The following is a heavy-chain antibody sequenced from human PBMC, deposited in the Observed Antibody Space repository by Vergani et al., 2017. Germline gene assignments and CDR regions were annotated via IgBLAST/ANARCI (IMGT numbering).Heavy chain of an antibody. CDR2: INHSGST. CDR3: AREGYDILTGYYPFDY. Sequence: QVQLQESGPGLVKPSETLSLTCAVYGGSFSGYYWSWIRQPPGKGLEGIGEINHSGSTNYNPSLKSRVTISVDTSKNQFYLKLSSVTAADTAVYYCAREGYDILTGYYPFDYWGQGTLVTVSS. CDR1: GGSFSGYY. V-gene: IGHV4-34*10. J-gene: IGHJ4*02. D-gene: IGHD3-9*01.